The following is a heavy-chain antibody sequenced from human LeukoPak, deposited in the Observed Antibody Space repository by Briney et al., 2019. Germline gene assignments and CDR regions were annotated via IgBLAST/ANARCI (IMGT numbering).Heavy chain of an antibody. J-gene: IGHJ4*02. CDR3: ARNRSRFDY. V-gene: IGHV3-21*01. CDR1: GFTFSSYS. CDR2: ISSSGT. Sequence: PGGSLRLSCAASGFTFSSYSMNWVRQAPGKGLEWVYSISSSGTYYAEPVRGRFTISRDNAKNSLYLQINSLRAEDTALYYCARNRSRFDYWGQGTLVTVSS.